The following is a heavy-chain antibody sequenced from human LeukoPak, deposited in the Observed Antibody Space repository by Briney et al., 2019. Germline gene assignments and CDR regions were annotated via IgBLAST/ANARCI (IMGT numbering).Heavy chain of an antibody. Sequence: ESGPTLANPTQTLTLTCTFSGFSLSTSGVGVGWIRQPPGKALEWLALIYWNDDKRYSPSLKSRLTITKDTSKNQVVLTMTNMDPVDTATYYCAHTGNELRYFDWLLSTHYFDYWGQGTLVTVSS. V-gene: IGHV2-5*01. CDR2: IYWNDDK. J-gene: IGHJ4*02. CDR1: GFSLSTSGVG. CDR3: AHTGNELRYFDWLLSTHYFDY. D-gene: IGHD3-9*01.